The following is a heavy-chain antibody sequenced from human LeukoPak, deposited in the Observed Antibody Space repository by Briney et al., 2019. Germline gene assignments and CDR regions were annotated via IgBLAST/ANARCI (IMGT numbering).Heavy chain of an antibody. D-gene: IGHD2-2*01. Sequence: QTGGSLRLSCAASGFTFSSYSMNWVRQAPGKGLEWVSYISSSSSTIYYADSVKGRFTISRDNAKNSLYLQMNSLRAEDTAVYYCARDLTPPRSTSVRGGSGAFDIWGQGTMVTVSS. V-gene: IGHV3-48*01. CDR3: ARDLTPPRSTSVRGGSGAFDI. CDR2: ISSSSSTI. CDR1: GFTFSSYS. J-gene: IGHJ3*02.